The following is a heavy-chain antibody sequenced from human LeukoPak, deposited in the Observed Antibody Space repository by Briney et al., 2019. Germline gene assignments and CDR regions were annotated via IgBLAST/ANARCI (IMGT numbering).Heavy chain of an antibody. D-gene: IGHD3-3*01. CDR2: IYPGDSDT. J-gene: IGHJ6*02. Sequence: PGESVKISCKGSAYSFTTYWIGWVRQMPGKGLEWMGIIYPGDSDTRYSPSFQGQVTISVDKSISTAYLQWSSLKASDTALYYCARQEGFDFWSGFYTGYYYGMDVWGQGTTVTVSS. V-gene: IGHV5-51*01. CDR1: AYSFTTYW. CDR3: ARQEGFDFWSGFYTGYYYGMDV.